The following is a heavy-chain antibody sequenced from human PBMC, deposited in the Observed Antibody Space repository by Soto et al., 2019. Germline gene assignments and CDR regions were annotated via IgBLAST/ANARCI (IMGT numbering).Heavy chain of an antibody. J-gene: IGHJ6*02. Sequence: SEALSLTWTVCGGSIGRHEGSGGRQPPGKGLEWIGYIYYGGSTNYNPSRKSRVTISVDTSKNQFSLKLSSVTAADTAVYYCARAPYYDILTGYYSGYYGMDVWGQGTTVT. V-gene: IGHV4-59*11. CDR3: ARAPYYDILTGYYSGYYGMDV. D-gene: IGHD3-9*01. CDR2: IYYGGST. CDR1: GGSIGRHE.